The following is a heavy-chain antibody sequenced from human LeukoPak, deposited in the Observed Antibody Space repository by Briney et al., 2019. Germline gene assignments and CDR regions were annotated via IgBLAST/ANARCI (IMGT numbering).Heavy chain of an antibody. J-gene: IGHJ5*02. CDR3: TRDRDGSALRFDP. D-gene: IGHD5-24*01. CDR1: GYTFTGYY. Sequence: ASVNVSCKASGYTFTGYYIHWVRQAPGQGLEWMGRINPNSGGTNYARKFQGRVTMTRDTSISTAYMELSRLRSDDTAVYYCTRDRDGSALRFDPWGQGTLVTVSS. V-gene: IGHV1-2*06. CDR2: INPNSGGT.